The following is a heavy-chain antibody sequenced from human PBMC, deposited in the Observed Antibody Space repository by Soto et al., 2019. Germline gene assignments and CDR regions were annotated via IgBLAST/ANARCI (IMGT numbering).Heavy chain of an antibody. V-gene: IGHV3-33*01. CDR3: ARDGPYXYCSSTSCYYYYYGMDV. D-gene: IGHD2-2*01. Sequence: GGSLRLSCAASGFTLSSYGMHWVRQAPGKGLEWVAVIWYDGSNKYYADSVKGRFTISRDNSKNTLYLQMNSLRAEDTAVYYCARDGPYXYCSSTSCYYYYYGMDVWGQGTTVTVSS. CDR2: IWYDGSNK. J-gene: IGHJ6*02. CDR1: GFTLSSYG.